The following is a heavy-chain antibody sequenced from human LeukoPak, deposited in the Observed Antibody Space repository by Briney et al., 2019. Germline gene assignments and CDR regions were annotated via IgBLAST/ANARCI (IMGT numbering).Heavy chain of an antibody. CDR2: INSDGSEG. V-gene: IGHV3-7*03. D-gene: IGHD3-22*01. J-gene: IGHJ4*02. CDR3: ARDPHMAGMIVVVINEKFFDY. Sequence: GGSLRLSCAVSGFTFSGFWMSWSRQAPGKGLEWVASINSDGSEGYYADVVKGRFTISRDNAKNSLYLQINSLRAEDTAVYYCARDPHMAGMIVVVINEKFFDYWGQGTLVTVSS. CDR1: GFTFSGFW.